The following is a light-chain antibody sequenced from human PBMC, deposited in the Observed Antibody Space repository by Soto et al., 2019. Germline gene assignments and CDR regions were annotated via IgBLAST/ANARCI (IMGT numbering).Light chain of an antibody. CDR3: QQLRMYPST. CDR2: AAS. Sequence: DIQVTQSPSFLSASVGDRVTITCRASQDIAIYLAWYQQKPGEAPKLLIYAASTLYGGVPSRFSGSGSGTDFALTITSLQAEDFATYYCQQLRMYPSTFGGGTTGDIK. J-gene: IGKJ4*01. CDR1: QDIAIY. V-gene: IGKV1-9*01.